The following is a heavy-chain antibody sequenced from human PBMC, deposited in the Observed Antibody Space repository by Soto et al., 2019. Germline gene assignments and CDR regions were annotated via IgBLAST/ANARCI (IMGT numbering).Heavy chain of an antibody. D-gene: IGHD6-6*01. CDR3: ARAPIEYSSSFELSYYYYYGMDV. Sequence: QVQLVESGGGVVQPGRSLRLSCAASGFTFSSYGMHWVRQAPGKGLEWVAVIWYDGSNKYYADSVKGRFTISRDNSKNTLYLQMNSLRAEDTAVYYCARAPIEYSSSFELSYYYYYGMDVWGQGTTVTVSS. CDR1: GFTFSSYG. J-gene: IGHJ6*02. V-gene: IGHV3-33*01. CDR2: IWYDGSNK.